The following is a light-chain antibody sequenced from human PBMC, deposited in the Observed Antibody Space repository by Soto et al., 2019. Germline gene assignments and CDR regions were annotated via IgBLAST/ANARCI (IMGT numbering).Light chain of an antibody. Sequence: EVVLTQSPGTLSLSPGERATLSCRASQRVSSGYLAWYQQKPGQAPRLLIYGASSRATGIPDRFSGRGSGTDFTLTISRLEPEDFAVYYCQQYGSSPPSSTFDQGTRLEIK. J-gene: IGKJ5*01. CDR2: GAS. CDR1: QRVSSGY. V-gene: IGKV3-20*01. CDR3: QQYGSSPPSST.